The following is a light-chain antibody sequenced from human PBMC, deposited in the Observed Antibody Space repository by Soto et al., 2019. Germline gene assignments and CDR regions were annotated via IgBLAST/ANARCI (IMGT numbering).Light chain of an antibody. CDR3: QSADSSGTYVV. Sequence: SYELTQPPSVSVSPGQTARITCSGDALPNQYAYWYQRKPGQAPMLLIYRDSERPSGIPERFSGSSSGTTVTLTISGVQAEDEADYYCQSADSSGTYVVFGGGTKVTVL. V-gene: IGLV3-25*03. J-gene: IGLJ2*01. CDR1: ALPNQY. CDR2: RDS.